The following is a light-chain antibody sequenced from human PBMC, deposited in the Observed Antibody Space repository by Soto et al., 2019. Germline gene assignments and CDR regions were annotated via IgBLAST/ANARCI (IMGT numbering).Light chain of an antibody. CDR1: QSVTSSN. J-gene: IGKJ4*01. CDR3: QQYDTSPLT. CDR2: GAS. V-gene: IGKV3-20*01. Sequence: EIVLTQSPGTLSLSPGERVTLSCRASQSVTSSNLAWYQQKPGQAPSLLISGASTRATGIPDRFIGSGSGTDFTLTSSRLEPEDFAVYYCQQYDTSPLTFGGGTKVEI.